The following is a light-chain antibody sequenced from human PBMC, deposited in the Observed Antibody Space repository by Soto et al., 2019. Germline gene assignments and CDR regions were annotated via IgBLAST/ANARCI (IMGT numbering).Light chain of an antibody. CDR2: GAS. J-gene: IGKJ1*01. Sequence: EVMLTQSPGTLSLSPGERATLSCRASQSVSSNYLAWYQQKSGQAPRLLIYGASNRATGIPDRFSGSGSGTDFTLTIRRLEPEDFAVYCCQQYDTSPRTFGQGTKVEFK. CDR1: QSVSSNY. CDR3: QQYDTSPRT. V-gene: IGKV3-20*01.